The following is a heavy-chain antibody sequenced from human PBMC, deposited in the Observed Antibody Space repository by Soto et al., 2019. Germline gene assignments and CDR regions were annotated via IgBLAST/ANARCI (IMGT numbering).Heavy chain of an antibody. CDR2: IKSKTDGGTT. Sequence: GGSLRLSCAASGFTFSNAWMSWVRQAPGKGLEWVGRIKSKTDGGTTDYAAPVKGRFTISRDDSKNTLYLQMNSLKTEDTAVYYCTRHTYYYDSSGYYYVGYYYYGMDVWGQGTTVTV. CDR3: TRHTYYYDSSGYYYVGYYYYGMDV. V-gene: IGHV3-15*01. D-gene: IGHD3-22*01. CDR1: GFTFSNAW. J-gene: IGHJ6*02.